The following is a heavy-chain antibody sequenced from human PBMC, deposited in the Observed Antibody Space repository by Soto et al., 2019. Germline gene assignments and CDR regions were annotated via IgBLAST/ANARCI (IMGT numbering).Heavy chain of an antibody. D-gene: IGHD2-15*01. CDR2: IYSGGST. V-gene: IGHV3-53*01. CDR3: ARDPLGYCSGGSCYAYYYGMDV. CDR1: GFTVSSNY. Sequence: PGGSLRLSCAASGFTVSSNYMSWVRQAPGKGLEWVSVIYSGGSTYYADSVKGRFTISRDNSKNTLYLQMNSLRAEDTAVYYCARDPLGYCSGGSCYAYYYGMDVWGQGTTVTVSS. J-gene: IGHJ6*02.